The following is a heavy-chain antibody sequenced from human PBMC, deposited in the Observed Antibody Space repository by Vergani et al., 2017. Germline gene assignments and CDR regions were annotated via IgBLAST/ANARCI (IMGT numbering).Heavy chain of an antibody. Sequence: QLQLQESGPGLVKPSETLSLTCTVSGGSISSSSYYWGWIRQPPGKGLEWIGSIYYSGSTYYNPSLKSRVTISVDTSKNKFSLKLSSVTAAATAVYYCARSTGWGSILQRAYWYFDLWGRGTLVTVSS. CDR3: ARSTGWGSILQRAYWYFDL. D-gene: IGHD7-27*01. CDR1: GGSISSSSYY. V-gene: IGHV4-39*07. CDR2: IYYSGST. J-gene: IGHJ2*01.